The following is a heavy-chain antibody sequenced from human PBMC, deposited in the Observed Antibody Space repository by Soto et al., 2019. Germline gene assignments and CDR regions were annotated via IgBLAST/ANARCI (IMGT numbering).Heavy chain of an antibody. D-gene: IGHD1-7*01. CDR2: IDHIGTT. Sequence: QVQLQQWGAGLLKPSETLSLTCAVYGGAFSDYYWSWIRQPPGKGLEWIGEIDHIGTTSYNPSLKSRFTISADMSKKQFSLTLTSVTAADTALYYCARDRNLRIWGQGTLVAVSS. J-gene: IGHJ4*02. V-gene: IGHV4-34*01. CDR1: GGAFSDYY. CDR3: ARDRNLRI.